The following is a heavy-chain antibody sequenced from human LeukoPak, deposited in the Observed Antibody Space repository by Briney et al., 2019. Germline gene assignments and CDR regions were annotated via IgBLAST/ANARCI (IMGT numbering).Heavy chain of an antibody. Sequence: GRSLRLSCAASGFTFSSYWMHWVRQAPGKGLVWVSRINSDGSSTSYADSVKGRFTISRDNAKNTLYLQMNSLRAEDTAVYYCAREYSSGWWDVNYFDYWGQGTLVTVSS. CDR2: INSDGSST. D-gene: IGHD6-19*01. J-gene: IGHJ4*02. CDR1: GFTFSSYW. CDR3: AREYSSGWWDVNYFDY. V-gene: IGHV3-74*01.